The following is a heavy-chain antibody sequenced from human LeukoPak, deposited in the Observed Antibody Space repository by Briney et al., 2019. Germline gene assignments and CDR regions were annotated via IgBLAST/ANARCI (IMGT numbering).Heavy chain of an antibody. D-gene: IGHD3-10*01. J-gene: IGHJ1*01. CDR2: IYTSGST. CDR1: GGSISSYY. CDR3: ARGGGLRITMVLFQH. Sequence: PSETLSLTCTVSGGSISSYYWSWIRQPAGKGLEWIGRIYTSGSTNYNPSLKSRVTMSVDTSKNQFSLKLSSVTAADTAVYYCARGGGLRITMVLFQHWGHGTLVAVSS. V-gene: IGHV4-4*07.